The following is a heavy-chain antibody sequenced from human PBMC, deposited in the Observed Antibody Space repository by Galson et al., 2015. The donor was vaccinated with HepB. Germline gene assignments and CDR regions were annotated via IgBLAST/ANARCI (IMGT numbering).Heavy chain of an antibody. CDR3: AREASGLGSGSYIN. V-gene: IGHV3-11*05. CDR1: GFTFSDYY. Sequence: SLRLSCAASGFTFSDYYMTWIRQAPGKGLEWVSYISSSGSYTNYADSVKGRFTISRDNAKNSLYLQMNSLRAEDTAVYYCAREASGLGSGSYINWGQGTLVTVSS. CDR2: ISSSGSYT. J-gene: IGHJ4*02. D-gene: IGHD3-10*01.